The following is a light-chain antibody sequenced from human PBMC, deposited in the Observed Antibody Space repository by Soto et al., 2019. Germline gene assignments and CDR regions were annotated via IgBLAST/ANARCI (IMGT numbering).Light chain of an antibody. J-gene: IGLJ2*01. Sequence: QSVLTQPPSVSGAPGQRVTISCTGSSSNIGADYDVHWYQQLPGTAPKLLIYGDNNRPSGVPDQFSGSKSGTSASLAITGLQAEDEADYYCQSYDSSLSALVFGGGTKVTVL. CDR3: QSYDSSLSALV. CDR1: SSNIGADYD. V-gene: IGLV1-40*01. CDR2: GDN.